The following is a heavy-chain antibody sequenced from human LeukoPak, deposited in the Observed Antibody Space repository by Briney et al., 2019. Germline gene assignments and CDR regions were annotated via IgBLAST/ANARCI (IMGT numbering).Heavy chain of an antibody. CDR3: AKEKHTIFGVAGPYYFDY. V-gene: IGHV3-21*01. D-gene: IGHD3-3*01. Sequence: ETLSLTCAVSGGSISSSNWWGWVRQAPGKGLEWVSSISSSSSYIYYADSVKGRFTISRDNAKNSLYLQMNSLRAEDTAVYYCAKEKHTIFGVAGPYYFDYWGQGTLVTVSS. CDR1: GGSISSSN. J-gene: IGHJ4*02. CDR2: ISSSSSYI.